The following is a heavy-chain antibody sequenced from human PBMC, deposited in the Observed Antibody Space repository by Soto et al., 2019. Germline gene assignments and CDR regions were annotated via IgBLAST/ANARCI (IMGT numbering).Heavy chain of an antibody. D-gene: IGHD3-10*01. CDR3: AIRNGSGSYYVDY. V-gene: IGHV4-31*03. CDR1: GGSISSGGYY. Sequence: QVQLQESGPGLVKPSQTLSLTCTVSGGSISSGGYYWSWIRQHPGKGLEWIGYIYYSGSTYYNPSLKRRVTIPVDTSKNQFSLKLSSVTAADTAVYYCAIRNGSGSYYVDYWGQGTLVTVSS. J-gene: IGHJ4*02. CDR2: IYYSGST.